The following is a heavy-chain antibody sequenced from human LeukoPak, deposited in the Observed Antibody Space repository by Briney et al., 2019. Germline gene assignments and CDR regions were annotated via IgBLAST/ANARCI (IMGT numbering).Heavy chain of an antibody. CDR3: AKQSVAAGTSDLDF. Sequence: GGSLRLSCAASGFTVSSNYMSWVRQAPGKGLEWVSVIYSGGSTYYADSVKGRFTISRDNSKNTLYLQMNSLRAEDTAVYYCAKQSVAAGTSDLDFWGQGTLVTVSS. J-gene: IGHJ4*02. D-gene: IGHD6-13*01. CDR1: GFTVSSNY. V-gene: IGHV3-53*01. CDR2: IYSGGST.